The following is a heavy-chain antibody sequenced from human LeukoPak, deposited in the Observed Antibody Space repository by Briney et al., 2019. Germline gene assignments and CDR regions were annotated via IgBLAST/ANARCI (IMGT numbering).Heavy chain of an antibody. V-gene: IGHV1-18*01. J-gene: IGHJ4*02. CDR1: GYTFTGYY. D-gene: IGHD3-9*01. Sequence: ASVKVSCKASGYTFTGYYMHWVRQAPGQGLEWMGWINANSGNTNYAQKLQGRVTMTTDTSTSTAYMELRSLRSDDTAVYYCARDPDYDILTGYSDYWGQGTLVTVSS. CDR3: ARDPDYDILTGYSDY. CDR2: INANSGNT.